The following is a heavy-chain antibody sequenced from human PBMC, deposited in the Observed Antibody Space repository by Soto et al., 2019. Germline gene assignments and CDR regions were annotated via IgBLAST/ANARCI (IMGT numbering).Heavy chain of an antibody. Sequence: ASVKVSCKASGGSFSSYASSWVRQAPGQGLEWMGGIIPIFGTANYAQKFQGRVTITADESTSTAYMELSSLRSEDTAVYYCARVGYGDYRFDYWGQGTLLTVSS. J-gene: IGHJ4*02. D-gene: IGHD4-17*01. CDR2: IIPIFGTA. CDR1: GGSFSSYA. V-gene: IGHV1-69*13. CDR3: ARVGYGDYRFDY.